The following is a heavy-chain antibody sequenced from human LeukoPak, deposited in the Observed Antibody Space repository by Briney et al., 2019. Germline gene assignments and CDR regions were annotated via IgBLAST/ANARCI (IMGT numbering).Heavy chain of an antibody. CDR3: ANRPDTALGS. D-gene: IGHD5-18*01. V-gene: IGHV3-23*01. Sequence: GGSLRLSCAASGFTLGSYAMTWVRQAPGKGLEWVSAIGGRGGDTYYADSVRGRFTISRDNSKNTLYLQMNSLRAEDTAVYYCANRPDTALGSWGQGTLVTVSS. J-gene: IGHJ4*02. CDR1: GFTLGSYA. CDR2: IGGRGGDT.